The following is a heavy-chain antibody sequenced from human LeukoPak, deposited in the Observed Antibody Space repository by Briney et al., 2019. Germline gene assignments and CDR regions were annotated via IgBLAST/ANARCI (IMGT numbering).Heavy chain of an antibody. V-gene: IGHV3-7*01. CDR3: AREGSGWTIDY. J-gene: IGHJ4*02. CDR1: GFTFSSYW. CDR2: IKQDGSEK. D-gene: IGHD6-19*01. Sequence: GGSLRLSCAASGFTFSSYWMSWVRQTPGQGLEWVANIKQDGSEKYYVDSVKGRFTLSRDNAKNSLYLQMNSLRAEDTAVYYCAREGSGWTIDYWGQGTLVTVSS.